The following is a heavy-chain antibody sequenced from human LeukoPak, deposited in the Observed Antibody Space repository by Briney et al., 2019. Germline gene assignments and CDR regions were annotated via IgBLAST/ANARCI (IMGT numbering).Heavy chain of an antibody. CDR3: ARASIAAAAKGSSYYFDY. J-gene: IGHJ4*02. V-gene: IGHV3-11*01. D-gene: IGHD6-13*01. CDR1: GFTFSDYY. CDR2: ISSSGSTI. Sequence: TGGSLRLSCAASGFTFSDYYMSWIRQAPGKGLEWVSYISSSGSTIYYADSVKGRFTISRDNAKNSLYLQMNSLRAEDTAVYYCARASIAAAAKGSSYYFDYWGQGTLVTVSS.